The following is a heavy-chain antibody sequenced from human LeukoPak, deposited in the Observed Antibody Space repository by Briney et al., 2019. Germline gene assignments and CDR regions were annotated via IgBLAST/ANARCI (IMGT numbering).Heavy chain of an antibody. J-gene: IGHJ4*02. CDR3: ARDSMGEVVTED. CDR1: GFTVSSNY. V-gene: IGHV3-66*01. Sequence: GGSLRLSCAASGFTVSSNYMSWVRQAPGKGLEWVSVIYSGGSTYYADSVKGRFTISRDNSKNTLYLQMNSLRAEDTAVYYCARDSMGEVVTEDWGQGTLVTVSS. D-gene: IGHD2-21*02. CDR2: IYSGGST.